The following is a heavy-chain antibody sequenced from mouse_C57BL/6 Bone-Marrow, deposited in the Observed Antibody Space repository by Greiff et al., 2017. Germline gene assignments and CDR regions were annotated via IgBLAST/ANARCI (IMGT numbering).Heavy chain of an antibody. D-gene: IGHD2-4*01. CDR1: GYAFTNYL. Sequence: QVQLQQSGAELVRPGTSVKVSCKASGYAFTNYLIEWVKQRPGQGLEWIGVINPGSGGTNYNEKFKGKATLTADKSSSTAYMQLSRLTSEASAVYFCATIYYDYDLYAMDYWGQGTSVTVSS. J-gene: IGHJ4*01. CDR3: ATIYYDYDLYAMDY. V-gene: IGHV1-54*01. CDR2: INPGSGGT.